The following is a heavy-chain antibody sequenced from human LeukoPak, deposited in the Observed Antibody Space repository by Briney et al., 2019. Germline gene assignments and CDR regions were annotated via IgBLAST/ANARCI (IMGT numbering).Heavy chain of an antibody. Sequence: SETLSLTCAVSGYSISTDYHWGWIRQPPGKGLEWIGSMHYSGSTYYNPSLKSRVTISLDTSKNQVSLKLNSVTTADTAVYYCARDRSYYTFDYWGQGTLVTVSA. V-gene: IGHV4-38-2*02. CDR1: GYSISTDYH. CDR3: ARDRSYYTFDY. CDR2: MHYSGST. J-gene: IGHJ4*02. D-gene: IGHD3-10*01.